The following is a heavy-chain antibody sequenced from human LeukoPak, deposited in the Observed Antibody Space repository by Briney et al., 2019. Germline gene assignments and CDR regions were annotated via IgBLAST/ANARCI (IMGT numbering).Heavy chain of an antibody. D-gene: IGHD3-16*01. J-gene: IGHJ5*02. CDR3: ARDFSGEWEQVTGWWLDP. CDR2: INPSGDFR. CDR1: GYTFTTYG. V-gene: IGHV1-46*01. Sequence: ASVKVSCKASGYTFTTYGLSWVRQAPGQGLEWMGIINPSGDFRSYAQKFKGRVTVTRDMSTRTVYMELSDLRPDDTAVYYCARDFSGEWEQVTGWWLDPWGQGTLVIVSS.